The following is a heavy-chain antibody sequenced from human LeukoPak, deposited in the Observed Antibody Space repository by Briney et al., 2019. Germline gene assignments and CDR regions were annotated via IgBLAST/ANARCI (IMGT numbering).Heavy chain of an antibody. V-gene: IGHV3-23*01. Sequence: GGSLRLSCAGSGFTLINYGMIWVRQARGKGVVWVSSVCGSGTSTHYADSVKGRFTITRDNSKDTVDLQMNSLRAEDTAVYYCARSREFDRYCDWSFDYWGQGKLVIVSS. CDR3: ARSREFDRYCDWSFDY. CDR2: VCGSGTST. J-gene: IGHJ4*02. CDR1: GFTLINYG. D-gene: IGHD3-9*01.